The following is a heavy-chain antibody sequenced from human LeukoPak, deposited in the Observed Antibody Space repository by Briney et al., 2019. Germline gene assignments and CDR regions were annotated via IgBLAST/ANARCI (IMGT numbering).Heavy chain of an antibody. J-gene: IGHJ4*02. V-gene: IGHV1-8*01. D-gene: IGHD3-3*01. CDR1: GYTFTSYD. CDR2: MNPNSGNT. CDR3: ARGYDFWSGSPYYFDY. Sequence: ASVKVSCKASGYTFTSYDINWVRQATGQGLEWMGWMNPNSGNTGYAQKFQGRVTMTRNTSISTAYMELSSLRAEDTAVYYCARGYDFWSGSPYYFDYWGQGTLVTVSS.